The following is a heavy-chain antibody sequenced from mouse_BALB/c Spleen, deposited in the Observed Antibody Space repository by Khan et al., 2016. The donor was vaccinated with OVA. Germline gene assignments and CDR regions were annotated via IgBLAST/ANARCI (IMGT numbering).Heavy chain of an antibody. CDR2: LRACGST. Sequence: QVQLQQSGPGLVAPSQSLSITCTVSGYSFTSYGVHWVRHPPGKGQEWLGGLRACGSTNYISAFLSRLSISKYNYKSQVILKMNSLQTDDRAMYYCARLEDIWGQGTTLTVSS. D-gene: IGHD1-3*01. J-gene: IGHJ2*01. CDR3: ARLEDI. CDR1: GYSFTSYG. V-gene: IGHV2-9*02.